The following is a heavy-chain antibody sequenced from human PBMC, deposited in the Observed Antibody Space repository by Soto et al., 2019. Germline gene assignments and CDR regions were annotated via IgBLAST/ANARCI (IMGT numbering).Heavy chain of an antibody. J-gene: IGHJ5*02. CDR1: GFSLSTSGVG. V-gene: IGHV2-5*02. Sequence: SGPTLVKPTQTLTLTCTFSGFSLSTSGVGVGWIRQPPGKALEWLALIYWDDDKRYSPSLKSRLTITKDTSKNQVVLTMTNMDPVDTATYYCAHRPDPPALSMEYYDYIWGSYRIGNWFDPWGQGTLVTVSS. D-gene: IGHD3-16*02. CDR2: IYWDDDK. CDR3: AHRPDPPALSMEYYDYIWGSYRIGNWFDP.